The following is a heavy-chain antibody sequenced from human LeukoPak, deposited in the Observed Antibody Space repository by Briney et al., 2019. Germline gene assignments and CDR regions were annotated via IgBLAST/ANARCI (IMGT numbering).Heavy chain of an antibody. CDR1: GFTFGDYA. V-gene: IGHV3-49*03. CDR3: TRDFSSIWYGTTDY. Sequence: GGSLRLSCTASGFTFGDYAMSWFRQAPGKGLEWICFIRSKAYGGTTEYAASVKGRFTISRDDSKSIAYLQMNSLKTEDTAVYYCTRDFSSIWYGTTDYWGQGTLVTVSS. D-gene: IGHD6-13*01. J-gene: IGHJ4*02. CDR2: IRSKAYGGTT.